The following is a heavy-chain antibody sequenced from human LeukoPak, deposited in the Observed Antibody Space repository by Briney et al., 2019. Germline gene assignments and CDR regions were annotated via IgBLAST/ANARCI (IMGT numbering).Heavy chain of an antibody. V-gene: IGHV3-66*02. CDR3: AKDRRLRLGELSLYLDY. CDR2: FYGGGST. J-gene: IGHJ4*02. D-gene: IGHD3-16*02. Sequence: GGSLRLSCAASGFTVRSNYMSWVRQAPGKGLEWVSGFYGGGSTDYADSVKGRFTISRDNSKNTLYLQMNSLRAEDTAVYYCAKDRRLRLGELSLYLDYWGQGTLVTVSS. CDR1: GFTVRSNY.